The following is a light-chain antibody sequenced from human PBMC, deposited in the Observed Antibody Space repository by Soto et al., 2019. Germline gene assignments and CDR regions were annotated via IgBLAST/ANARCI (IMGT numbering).Light chain of an antibody. J-gene: IGLJ2*01. Sequence: QSVLTQPPSASGTPGQRVTISCSGGSSNIGRNTVNWYQQLPGTAPKLFIYIDNQRPSGFPDRFTGSKSGTSASLSIDGLQSDDEADYYCAAWDDSLNGPVFGGGTKVTVL. CDR3: AAWDDSLNGPV. V-gene: IGLV1-44*01. CDR1: SSNIGRNT. CDR2: IDN.